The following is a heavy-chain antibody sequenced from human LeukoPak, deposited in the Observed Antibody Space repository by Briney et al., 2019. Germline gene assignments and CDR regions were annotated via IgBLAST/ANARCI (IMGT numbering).Heavy chain of an antibody. CDR2: IYSGGTT. Sequence: PGGSLSLSSAAGGFIISNNYMIWVRQAPGQGLRWGSVIYSGGTTHYADSVKGRFTISGDNSKNTLSLQMNSLRAEDTAVYFCARMNSLRYSSRWFIDYWGQGTLVTVSS. J-gene: IGHJ4*02. V-gene: IGHV3-53*01. D-gene: IGHD6-13*01. CDR1: GFIISNNY. CDR3: ARMNSLRYSSRWFIDY.